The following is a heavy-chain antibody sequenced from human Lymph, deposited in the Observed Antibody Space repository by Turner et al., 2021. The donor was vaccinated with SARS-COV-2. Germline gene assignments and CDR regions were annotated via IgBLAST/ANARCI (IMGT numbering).Heavy chain of an antibody. CDR1: GYTFTGYY. CDR3: ARVVDSYNDFWIGYSGGYGLDV. V-gene: IGHV1-2*02. D-gene: IGHD3-3*01. Sequence: QVQLVQSGAEVRKPGASVKVSCTPSGYTFTGYYMRWVRQSPGQWLEWMGWINPNSCGTNYAQKFQGSVTITRDTSISTSYMELSRLRSDDTAVYYCARVVDSYNDFWIGYSGGYGLDVWGQGTTVTVSS. CDR2: INPNSCGT. J-gene: IGHJ6*02.